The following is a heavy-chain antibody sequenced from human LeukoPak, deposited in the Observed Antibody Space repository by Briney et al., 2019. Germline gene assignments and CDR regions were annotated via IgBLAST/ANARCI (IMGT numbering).Heavy chain of an antibody. J-gene: IGHJ4*02. CDR3: AGLSSSWPGADY. CDR2: INPNSGGT. D-gene: IGHD6-13*01. V-gene: IGHV1-2*02. Sequence: ASVKVSCKASGYTFTGYYMHWVRQAPGQGLEWMGWINPNSGGTNYAQKFQGRVTMTRGTSISTAYMELSRLRSDDTAVYYCAGLSSSWPGADYWGQGTLVTVSS. CDR1: GYTFTGYY.